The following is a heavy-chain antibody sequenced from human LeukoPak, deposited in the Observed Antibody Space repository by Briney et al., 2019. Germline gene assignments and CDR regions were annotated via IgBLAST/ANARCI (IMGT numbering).Heavy chain of an antibody. V-gene: IGHV1-69*13. Sequence: AASVKVSCKASGGTFSSYAISWVRQAPGQGLEWMGGIIPIFGTANYAQKFQGRVTITADESTSTAYMELSSLRSEDTAVYYCAAGILTGYPPRVVAFDIWGQGTMVTVSS. J-gene: IGHJ3*02. CDR3: AAGILTGYPPRVVAFDI. D-gene: IGHD3-9*01. CDR2: IIPIFGTA. CDR1: GGTFSSYA.